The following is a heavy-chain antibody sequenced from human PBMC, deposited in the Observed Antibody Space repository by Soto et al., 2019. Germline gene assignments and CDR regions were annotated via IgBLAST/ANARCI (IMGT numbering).Heavy chain of an antibody. CDR2: IYFSGST. Sequence: PSETLSLTCTVSGGSINSDYWTWIRQSPGKGMEWLGHIYFSGSTNYNPSLNRRVTISVDRSKNQFSLSLSSLTAADTAVYFCARDRAQPPNYYYGLDVWGQGTTVTVSS. CDR1: GGSINSDY. D-gene: IGHD3-10*01. V-gene: IGHV4-59*01. J-gene: IGHJ6*02. CDR3: ARDRAQPPNYYYGLDV.